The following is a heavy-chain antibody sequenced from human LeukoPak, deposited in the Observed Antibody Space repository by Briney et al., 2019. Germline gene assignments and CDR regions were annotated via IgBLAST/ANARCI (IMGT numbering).Heavy chain of an antibody. D-gene: IGHD4-17*01. Sequence: PGGSLRLSCAVSGITLSNYGMSWVRQAPGKGLEWVSGISTSGDRTYYADSVKGRFTISRDNSKNTLYLQMNSLRAEDTAVYYCARDLATVTSPLNYWGQETLVTVSS. CDR1: GITLSNYG. CDR2: ISTSGDRT. V-gene: IGHV3-23*01. J-gene: IGHJ4*02. CDR3: ARDLATVTSPLNY.